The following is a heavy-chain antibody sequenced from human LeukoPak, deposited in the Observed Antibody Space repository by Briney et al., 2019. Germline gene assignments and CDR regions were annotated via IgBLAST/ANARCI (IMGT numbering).Heavy chain of an antibody. D-gene: IGHD4-17*01. J-gene: IGHJ6*03. V-gene: IGHV3-49*03. Sequence: GGSLRLSCTTSGFFFSAYAMSWFRQAPGKGLEWVGFIRSKTYGGAIEYAASAKGRFTISRDDSKGIAYLQMNSLKTEDTAVYYCARDQLGGDPDDYYYYYMDVWGKGTTVTVSS. CDR3: ARDQLGGDPDDYYYYYMDV. CDR1: GFFFSAYA. CDR2: IRSKTYGGAI.